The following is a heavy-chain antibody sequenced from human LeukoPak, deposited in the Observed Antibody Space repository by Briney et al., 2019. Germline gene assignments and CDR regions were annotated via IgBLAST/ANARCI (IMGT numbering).Heavy chain of an antibody. V-gene: IGHV3-53*01. CDR3: VRAAPGDCSSTSCSLFDS. CDR1: GFTVSNTY. CDR2: IYSGGGT. J-gene: IGHJ4*02. Sequence: PGGSLRLSCAASGFTVSNTYMSWVRQAPGKGLEWVSLIYSGGGTYSADSVKGRFTISRDISKNTLYLQMNSLRAEDTAVYFCVRAAPGDCSSTSCSLFDSWGQGTLVTVSS. D-gene: IGHD2-2*01.